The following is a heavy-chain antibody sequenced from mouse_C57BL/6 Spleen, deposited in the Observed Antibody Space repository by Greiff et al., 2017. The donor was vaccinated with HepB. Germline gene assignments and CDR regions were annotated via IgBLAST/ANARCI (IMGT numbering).Heavy chain of an antibody. J-gene: IGHJ3*01. V-gene: IGHV1-62-2*01. CDR3: AKHEEGRFAY. CDR1: GYTFTEYT. Sequence: QVQLQQSGAELVKPGASVKLSCKASGYTFTEYTIHWVKQRSGQGLEWIGWVYPGGGSIKYNEKFKDKATLTADKSSSTVYMELSSLTAEDSAVYICAKHEEGRFAYWGQGTLVTVSA. CDR2: VYPGGGSI.